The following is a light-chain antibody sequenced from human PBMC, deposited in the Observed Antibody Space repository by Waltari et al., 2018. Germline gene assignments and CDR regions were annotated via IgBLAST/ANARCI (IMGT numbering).Light chain of an antibody. CDR2: EVS. CDR3: SSYTSSSTRVV. J-gene: IGLJ2*01. Sequence: QSALTQPASVSGSPGQSITISCTGTSSDVGGYNYVSWYQQHPGKAPKLIIYEVSKRPSGVSNRFSGSKSGNTASLTISGLQAEDEADYYCSSYTSSSTRVVFGGGTKLTVL. V-gene: IGLV2-14*01. CDR1: SSDVGGYNY.